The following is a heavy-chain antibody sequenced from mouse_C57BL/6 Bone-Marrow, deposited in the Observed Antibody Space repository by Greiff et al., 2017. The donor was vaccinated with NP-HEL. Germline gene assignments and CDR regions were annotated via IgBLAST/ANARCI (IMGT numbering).Heavy chain of an antibody. Sequence: EVQGVESGGDLVKPGGSLKLSCAASGFTFSSYGMSWVRQTPDKRLEWVATLSSGGSYTYYPDRVKGLFTISRDNAKNTLYLQMSSLKSEDTAMYYCASPYDYDVAWFAYWGQGTLVTVSA. CDR1: GFTFSSYG. J-gene: IGHJ3*01. CDR3: ASPYDYDVAWFAY. CDR2: LSSGGSYT. V-gene: IGHV5-6*01. D-gene: IGHD2-4*01.